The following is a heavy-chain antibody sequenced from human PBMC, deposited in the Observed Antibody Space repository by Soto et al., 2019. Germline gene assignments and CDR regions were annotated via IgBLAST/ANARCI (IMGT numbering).Heavy chain of an antibody. J-gene: IGHJ4*02. V-gene: IGHV4-34*01. Sequence: SETLSLTCAVYGGSFSGYYWSWIRQPPGKGLEWIGEINHSGSTNYNPSLKSRVTISVDTSKNQFSLKLSSVTAADTAVYYCARGFPGGWKSVWGSYRSQPPWVDYFDYWGQGTLVTVSS. CDR2: INHSGST. CDR1: GGSFSGYY. CDR3: ARGFPGGWKSVWGSYRSQPPWVDYFDY. D-gene: IGHD3-16*02.